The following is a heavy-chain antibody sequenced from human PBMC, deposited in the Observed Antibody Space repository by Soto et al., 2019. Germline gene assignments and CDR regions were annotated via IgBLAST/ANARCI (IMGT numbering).Heavy chain of an antibody. Sequence: RGSLRLSCAASGFTFSDHYMDWVRQAPGKGLEWVGRTRNKANSYTTEYAASVKGRFTISRDDSKNSLYLQMNSLKTEDTAVYYCARAGDCSGGSCYYFDYWGQGTLVTVSS. J-gene: IGHJ4*02. CDR2: TRNKANSYTT. V-gene: IGHV3-72*01. CDR1: GFTFSDHY. CDR3: ARAGDCSGGSCYYFDY. D-gene: IGHD2-15*01.